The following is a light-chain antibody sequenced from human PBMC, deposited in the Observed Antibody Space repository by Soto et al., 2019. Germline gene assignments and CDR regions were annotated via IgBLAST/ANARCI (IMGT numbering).Light chain of an antibody. V-gene: IGLV1-44*01. CDR3: AAWDDSLNGVV. Sequence: QSVLTQPPSASGTPGQRVTISCSGSSSNMGSNNVNWYQQLPGAAPKLLIYSKDQRPSGVPDRFSGSKSGTSASLAISGLQSEAEADYYCAAWDDSLNGVVFGGGTQLTVL. CDR2: SKD. CDR1: SSNMGSNN. J-gene: IGLJ2*01.